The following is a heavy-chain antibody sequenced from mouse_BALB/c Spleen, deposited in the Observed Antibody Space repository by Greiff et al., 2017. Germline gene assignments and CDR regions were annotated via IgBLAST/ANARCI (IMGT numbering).Heavy chain of an antibody. J-gene: IGHJ3*01. D-gene: IGHD2-4*01. CDR1: GYTFTEYI. CDR3: AALGGDYEAFAY. Sequence: VQLQQSGAGLVKPGASVKLSCKASGYTFTEYIIHWVKQRSGQGLEWIGWFYPGSGSIKYNEKFKDKATLTADKSSSTVYMELSRLTSEDSAVYFCAALGGDYEAFAYWGQGTLVTVSA. V-gene: IGHV1-62-2*01. CDR2: FYPGSGSI.